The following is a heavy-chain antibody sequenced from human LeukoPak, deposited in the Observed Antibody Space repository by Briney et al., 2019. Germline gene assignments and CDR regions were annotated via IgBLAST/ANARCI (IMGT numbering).Heavy chain of an antibody. Sequence: SEALSLTCTVSGGSITNSPYHWAWIRQPPGRGPEWIGTISHSGDTQYNPSLTSRVTISVDMSKNQFSLRLSSVTAADTAVYYCARQRVRLRSNDAFDIWGQGTMVTVSS. V-gene: IGHV4-39*07. CDR2: ISHSGDT. J-gene: IGHJ3*02. CDR1: GGSITNSPYH. CDR3: ARQRVRLRSNDAFDI. D-gene: IGHD4-17*01.